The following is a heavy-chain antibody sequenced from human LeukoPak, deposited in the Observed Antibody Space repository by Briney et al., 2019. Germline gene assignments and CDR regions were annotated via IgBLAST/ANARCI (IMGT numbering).Heavy chain of an antibody. D-gene: IGHD4-11*01. CDR2: IGGSGDTS. Sequence: GGSLRLSCAASGFSFSRSDMIWVRQAPGKGLEWVTIIGGSGDTSFYADSVRGRFTISRDNSRDTLYLQLNSLRAEDTAVYHCAKKGYSWSPRFDPWGQGTLVTVSS. CDR1: GFSFSRSD. V-gene: IGHV3-23*01. J-gene: IGHJ5*02. CDR3: AKKGYSWSPRFDP.